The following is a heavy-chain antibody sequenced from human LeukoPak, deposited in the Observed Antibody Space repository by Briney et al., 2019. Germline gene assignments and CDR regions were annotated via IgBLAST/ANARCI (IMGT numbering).Heavy chain of an antibody. CDR3: ARGPSRDYGSGSSWFDP. Sequence: ASVKVSCKASGYTFTTYDINWVRQVTGQGLEWMGWMNPNSGNTGYAQKIQGRVTMTRITSINTAYMELSSLRSEDTAVYYCARGPSRDYGSGSSWFDPWGQGTLVTVSS. V-gene: IGHV1-8*01. CDR2: MNPNSGNT. CDR1: GYTFTTYD. D-gene: IGHD3-10*01. J-gene: IGHJ5*02.